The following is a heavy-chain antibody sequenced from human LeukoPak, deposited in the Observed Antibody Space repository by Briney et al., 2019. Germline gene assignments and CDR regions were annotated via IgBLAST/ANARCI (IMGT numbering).Heavy chain of an antibody. D-gene: IGHD6-13*01. CDR2: INSDGRST. J-gene: IGHJ4*02. V-gene: IGHV3-74*01. CDR1: GFTFTSYW. Sequence: GGSLRLSCAASGFTFTSYWMHWVRQTPGKGLVWVSRINSDGRSTSYADSVKGRFTIPRDNAKNTLYLQMNSLRAEDTAVYYCVRGAYSSSWLNFDYWGQGTLVTVSS. CDR3: VRGAYSSSWLNFDY.